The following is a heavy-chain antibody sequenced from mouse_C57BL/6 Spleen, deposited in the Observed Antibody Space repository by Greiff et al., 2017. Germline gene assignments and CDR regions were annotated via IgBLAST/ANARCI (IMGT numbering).Heavy chain of an antibody. CDR3: ARNGYYGSSHYFDY. Sequence: QVQLQQPGAELVKPGASVKMSCKASGYTFTSYWITWVKQRPGQGLEWIGDIYPGSGSTNYNEKFKSKATLTVDTSSSTAYMQLSSLTSEDSAVXYCARNGYYGSSHYFDYWGQGTTLTVSS. J-gene: IGHJ2*01. CDR2: IYPGSGST. D-gene: IGHD1-1*01. CDR1: GYTFTSYW. V-gene: IGHV1-55*01.